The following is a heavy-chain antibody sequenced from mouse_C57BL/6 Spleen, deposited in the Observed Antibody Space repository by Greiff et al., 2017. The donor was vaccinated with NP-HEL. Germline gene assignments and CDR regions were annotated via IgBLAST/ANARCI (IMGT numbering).Heavy chain of an antibody. Sequence: QVQLKESGAELARPGASVKMSCKASGYTFTSYTMHWVKQRPGQGLEWIGYINPSSGYTKYNQKFKDKATLTADKSSSTAYMQLSSLTSEDSAVYYCARGAQATSFYAMDYWGQGTSVTVSS. D-gene: IGHD3-2*02. CDR3: ARGAQATSFYAMDY. J-gene: IGHJ4*01. CDR2: INPSSGYT. CDR1: GYTFTSYT. V-gene: IGHV1-4*01.